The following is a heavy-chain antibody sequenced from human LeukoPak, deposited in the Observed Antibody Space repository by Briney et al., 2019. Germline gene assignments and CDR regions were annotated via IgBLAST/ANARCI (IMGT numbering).Heavy chain of an antibody. CDR2: IYYSGST. Sequence: PSETLSLTCTVSGGSISSSSYYWGWISQPPGKGLEWIGSIYYSGSTYYNPSLKSRVTISVDTSKNQFSLKLSSVTAADTAVYYCARHWWELLPLDYWGQGTLVTVSS. V-gene: IGHV4-39*01. J-gene: IGHJ4*02. CDR3: ARHWWELLPLDY. D-gene: IGHD1-26*01. CDR1: GGSISSSSYY.